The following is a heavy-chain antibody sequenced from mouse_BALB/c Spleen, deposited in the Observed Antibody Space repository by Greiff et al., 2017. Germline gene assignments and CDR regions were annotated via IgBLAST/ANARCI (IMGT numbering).Heavy chain of an antibody. CDR2: ISYSGST. J-gene: IGHJ4*01. D-gene: IGHD2-14*01. CDR1: GYSITSDYA. V-gene: IGHV3-2*02. CDR3: ARERPAYYRYSYAMDY. Sequence: EVQLQQSGPGLVKPSQSLSLTCTVTGYSITSDYAWNWIRQFPGNKLEWMGYISYSGSTSYNPSLKSRISITRDTSKNQFFLQLNSVTTEDTATYYCARERPAYYRYSYAMDYWGQGTSVTVSS.